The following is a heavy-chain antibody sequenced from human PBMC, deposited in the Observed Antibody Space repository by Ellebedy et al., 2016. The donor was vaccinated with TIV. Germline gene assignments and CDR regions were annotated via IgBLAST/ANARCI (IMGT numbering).Heavy chain of an antibody. CDR3: AKDYFGSGSYYNKGYFDY. J-gene: IGHJ4*02. CDR1: GLSFSTTA. V-gene: IGHV3-23*01. Sequence: GESLKISCAASGLSFSTTAMNWIRQAPGKGPEWVSTVGGSGDNTFYADSVRGRFTISRDNSKNTLYLQMGSLRAEDTAVYYCAKDYFGSGSYYNKGYFDYWGQGTLVTVSS. D-gene: IGHD3-10*01. CDR2: VGGSGDNT.